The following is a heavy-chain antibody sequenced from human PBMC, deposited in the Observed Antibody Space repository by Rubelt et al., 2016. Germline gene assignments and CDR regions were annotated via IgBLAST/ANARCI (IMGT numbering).Heavy chain of an antibody. J-gene: IGHJ4*02. D-gene: IGHD5-18*01. Sequence: QVQLQESGPGLVKPSETLSLTCTVSGGSISSYYWSWIRQPPGKGLEWIGYIYYSGSTNYNPSLKSRVTISVDTSKNQFSLKLTSVTAADTAVYYCARVTGYSYNYAFDYWGQGILVTVSS. CDR2: IYYSGST. V-gene: IGHV4-59*01. CDR1: GGSISSYY. CDR3: ARVTGYSYNYAFDY.